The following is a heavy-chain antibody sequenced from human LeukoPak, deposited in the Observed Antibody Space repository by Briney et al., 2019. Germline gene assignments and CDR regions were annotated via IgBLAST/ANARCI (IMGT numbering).Heavy chain of an antibody. J-gene: IGHJ6*03. Sequence: GSSVKVSCKASGGTFSSYAISWVRQAPGQGLEWMGGIIPIFGTANYAQKFQGGVTITTDESTSTAYMELSSLRSEDTAVYYCARDAPVTGIYMRYYMDVWGKGTTVTVSS. V-gene: IGHV1-69*05. CDR2: IIPIFGTA. CDR3: ARDAPVTGIYMRYYMDV. CDR1: GGTFSSYA. D-gene: IGHD1-20*01.